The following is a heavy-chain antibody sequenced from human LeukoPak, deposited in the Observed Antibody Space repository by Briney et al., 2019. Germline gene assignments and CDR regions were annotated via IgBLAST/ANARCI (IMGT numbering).Heavy chain of an antibody. J-gene: IGHJ4*02. Sequence: PGGSLRLSCAASGFTFSSFSMHWVRQAPGKGLEWIADISSTSTTIYYADSVKGRFTVSRDNANSSLSLQMNSLRAEDTAVYYCAKGGGGWYEGFDYWGQGTLVTVSS. D-gene: IGHD6-19*01. V-gene: IGHV3-48*04. CDR1: GFTFSSFS. CDR2: ISSTSTTI. CDR3: AKGGGGWYEGFDY.